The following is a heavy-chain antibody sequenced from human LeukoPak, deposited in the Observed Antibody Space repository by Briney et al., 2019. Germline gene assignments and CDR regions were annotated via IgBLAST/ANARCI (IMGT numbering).Heavy chain of an antibody. D-gene: IGHD6-19*01. V-gene: IGHV1-8*01. CDR1: GYTFSSSD. Sequence: ASVTVSCKASGYTFSSSDINWVRQAPGQGLEWMGWMNPNSGNTYYAQRFQGRVTMTRDTSISTAYMEVSSLRSEDTAVYYCARGNIAVPGTPYYFEYWGQGTLVTVSS. J-gene: IGHJ4*02. CDR3: ARGNIAVPGTPYYFEY. CDR2: MNPNSGNT.